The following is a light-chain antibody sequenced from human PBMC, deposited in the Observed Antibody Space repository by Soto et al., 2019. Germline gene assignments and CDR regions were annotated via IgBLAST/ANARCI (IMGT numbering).Light chain of an antibody. CDR2: GAS. V-gene: IGKV3-20*01. J-gene: IGKJ2*01. CDR1: QSVSSSY. Sequence: EIVLTQSPGTLSLSPGERATLSCRASQSVSSSYLAWYQQKPGQAPRLLIYGASSRATGIPDRFSGSGSGTDFTLTFSRLEPEDFAVYYCQQYASSPPTFGQGNKVEIK. CDR3: QQYASSPPT.